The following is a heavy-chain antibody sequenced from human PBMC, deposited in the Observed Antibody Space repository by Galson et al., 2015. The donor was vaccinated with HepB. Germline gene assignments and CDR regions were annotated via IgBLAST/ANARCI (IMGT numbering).Heavy chain of an antibody. CDR3: ATIRVGLCITTSCKADDFDI. D-gene: IGHD2-2*01. Sequence: AEVKKPGASVKVSCKASGYTFSTYYIHWVRQAPGQGLEWMGIINPSGGRTNYAQKFQDRATMTRDTSTSTVYMQLSSLRSEDTAVYYCATIRVGLCITTSCKADDFDIWGQGTMVTVSS. CDR2: INPSGGRT. CDR1: GYTFSTYY. J-gene: IGHJ3*02. V-gene: IGHV1-46*01.